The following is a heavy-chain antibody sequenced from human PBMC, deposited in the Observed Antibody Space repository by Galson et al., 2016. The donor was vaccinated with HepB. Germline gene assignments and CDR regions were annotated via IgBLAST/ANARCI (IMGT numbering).Heavy chain of an antibody. CDR2: ISNDGNNN. CDR1: GFTFNTYG. CDR3: AGAFDF. V-gene: IGHV3-30*03. Sequence: SLRLSCAVSGFTFNTYGMQWVRQAPGKGLDWVAVISNDGNNNYYADSVKGRFTISRDNSKNTLYSQMNSLRPEDTSLYYCAGAFDFWGQGTMVTVSS. J-gene: IGHJ3*01.